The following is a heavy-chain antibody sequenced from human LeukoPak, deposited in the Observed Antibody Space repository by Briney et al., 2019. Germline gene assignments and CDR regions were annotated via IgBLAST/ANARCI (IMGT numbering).Heavy chain of an antibody. J-gene: IGHJ3*02. V-gene: IGHV1-3*01. CDR3: ARGGVYYYDSSGRGQPFDI. D-gene: IGHD3-22*01. CDR1: GYTFTSYA. CDR2: INAGNGNT. Sequence: ASVKVSCKASGYTFTSYAMHWVRQAPGQRLEWMGWINAGNGNTKYSQKFQGRVTITRDTSASTAYMELSSLRSEDTAVYYCARGGVYYYDSSGRGQPFDIWGQGTMVTVSS.